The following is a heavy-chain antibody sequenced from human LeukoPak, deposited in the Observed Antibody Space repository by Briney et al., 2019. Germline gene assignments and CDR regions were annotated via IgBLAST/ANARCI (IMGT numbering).Heavy chain of an antibody. Sequence: GGSLRLSCAASGLTFSDYYMSRIRQAPGKGLEWVSYISGSGSTIYYADSVKGRFTNSRDNAKNSLYLQMDSLSAEDTAVYYCTTLHYYGMVVWGPGTTVTAS. CDR3: TTLHYYGMVV. CDR1: GLTFSDYY. CDR2: ISGSGSTI. V-gene: IGHV3-11*01. J-gene: IGHJ6*02.